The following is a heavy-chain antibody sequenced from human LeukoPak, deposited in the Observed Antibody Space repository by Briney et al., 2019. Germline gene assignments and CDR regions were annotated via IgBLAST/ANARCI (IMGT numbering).Heavy chain of an antibody. V-gene: IGHV4-30-2*01. CDR2: IYHSGST. CDR3: ARRGYSYGYDY. D-gene: IGHD5-18*01. Sequence: SQTLSLTCAVSGGSISSGGYSWSWIRQPPGKGLEWIGYIYHSGSTYYNPSLKSRVTISVDGSKNQFSLKLSSVTAADTAVYYCARRGYSYGYDYWGQGTLVTVSS. CDR1: GGSISSGGYS. J-gene: IGHJ4*02.